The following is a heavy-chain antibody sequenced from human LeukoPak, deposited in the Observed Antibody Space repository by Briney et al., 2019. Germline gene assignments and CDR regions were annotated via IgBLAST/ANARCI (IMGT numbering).Heavy chain of an antibody. Sequence: SETLSLTCTVSGGSISSCYWSWIRQPAGKGLEWVGRIYTSGSTNYNPSLKSRVTMSVDTSKNQFSLKLSSVTAADTAVYYCARSSRLYCTNGVCGGSFDPWGQGTLVTVSS. D-gene: IGHD2-8*01. CDR1: GGSISSCY. CDR2: IYTSGST. CDR3: ARSSRLYCTNGVCGGSFDP. J-gene: IGHJ5*02. V-gene: IGHV4-4*07.